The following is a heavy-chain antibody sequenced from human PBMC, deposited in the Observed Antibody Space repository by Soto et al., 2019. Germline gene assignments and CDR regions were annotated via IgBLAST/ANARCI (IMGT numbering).Heavy chain of an antibody. CDR2: TDQSGGT. J-gene: IGHJ4*02. CDR3: AIGRGGNKY. CDR1: GGSFSPYY. V-gene: IGHV4-34*01. D-gene: IGHD3-16*01. Sequence: QVQLQHWGTGLLKSSETLSLNCAVYGGSFSPYYWSWVRQPPGKGLEWIGETDQSGGTYYNPSPRSRGTVSLDTSKNQFSLEVKSVTAADTAVYSCAIGRGGNKYWGQGTLVTVSS.